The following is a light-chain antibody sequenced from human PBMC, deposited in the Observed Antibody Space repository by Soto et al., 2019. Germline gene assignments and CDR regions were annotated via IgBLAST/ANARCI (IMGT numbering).Light chain of an antibody. V-gene: IGKV2-28*01. CDR1: QSLLQSNGYRY. CDR3: MQTLQTPLT. J-gene: IGKJ4*01. CDR2: MAS. Sequence: DIVMTQSPLSLPVTPGEPASISCRSSQSLLQSNGYRYLDWYLQKPGQSPQLLISMASNRASGVPDRFSGSGSGTDFTLKISRVEAEDVGVYYCMQTLQTPLTFGGGTKVEIK.